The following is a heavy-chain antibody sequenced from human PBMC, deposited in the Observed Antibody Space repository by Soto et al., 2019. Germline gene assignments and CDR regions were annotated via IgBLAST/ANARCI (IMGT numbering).Heavy chain of an antibody. V-gene: IGHV3-23*01. Sequence: EVQLLESGGGLVQPGGSWRPSFAASGLTFTSNALGWVPQAPGKGLEWVSALSGSGGSTYYADSVKGRFTISRDNSKNTLYLQMNSLRAEDTAVYYCARRSSGWYFDYWGQGTLVTVSS. J-gene: IGHJ4*02. CDR2: LSGSGGST. CDR3: ARRSSGWYFDY. CDR1: GLTFTSNA. D-gene: IGHD6-19*01.